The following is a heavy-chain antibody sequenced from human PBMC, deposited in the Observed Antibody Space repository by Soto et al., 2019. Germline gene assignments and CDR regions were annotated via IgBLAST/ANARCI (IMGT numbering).Heavy chain of an antibody. CDR1: GLTFSSYA. Sequence: PGGSLRLSCAASGLTFSSYAMSWVRQETGKGLEWVSAISGSGGSTYYADSVKGRFTISRDNSKNTLYLQMNSLRAEDTAVYYCAKQAVVVPAAMADDAFDIWGQGTMVTVSS. D-gene: IGHD2-2*01. CDR2: ISGSGGST. J-gene: IGHJ3*02. V-gene: IGHV3-23*01. CDR3: AKQAVVVPAAMADDAFDI.